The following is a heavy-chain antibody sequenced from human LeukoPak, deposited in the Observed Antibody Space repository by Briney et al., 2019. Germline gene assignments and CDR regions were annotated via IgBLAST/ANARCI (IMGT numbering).Heavy chain of an antibody. CDR2: ISYDGSNK. D-gene: IGHD2-15*01. CDR1: GSTFSSYG. J-gene: IGHJ4*02. Sequence: PGRSLRLSCAASGSTFSSYGMHWVRQAPGKGLEWVAVISYDGSNKYYADSVKGRFTISRDNSKNTLYLQMNSLRAEDTAVYYCAKLDYSAYCSGGSCYSGSFDYWGQGTLVTVSS. V-gene: IGHV3-30*18. CDR3: AKLDYSAYCSGGSCYSGSFDY.